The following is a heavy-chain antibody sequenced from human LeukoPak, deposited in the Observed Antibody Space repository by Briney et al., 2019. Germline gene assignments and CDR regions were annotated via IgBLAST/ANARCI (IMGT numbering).Heavy chain of an antibody. J-gene: IGHJ4*02. CDR1: GFAFSAYE. CDR2: ISGTDTTT. Sequence: PGGSLRLSCAASGFAFSAYEMNWVRRAPGKGLEWVSYISGTDTTTYYADSVKGRFTISRDNARNSLYLQMNSLRAEDTALYYCTTLGYHLDSWGQGTLVTVSS. CDR3: TTLGYHLDS. V-gene: IGHV3-48*03. D-gene: IGHD3-22*01.